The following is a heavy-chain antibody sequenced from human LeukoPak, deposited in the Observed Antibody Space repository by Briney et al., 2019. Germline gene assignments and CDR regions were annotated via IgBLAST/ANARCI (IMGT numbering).Heavy chain of an antibody. V-gene: IGHV1-18*01. D-gene: IGHD3-10*01. J-gene: IGHJ6*02. CDR1: GYTFTSYG. Sequence: GASVKVSCKASGYTFTSYGISWVRQAPGQGLEWMGWISAYNGNTNYAQKLQGRVTMTTDTSTSTAYMELRSLRSDDTAVYYCARDPESGYYHGSSRYYGMDVWGQGTTVTVSS. CDR3: ARDPESGYYHGSSRYYGMDV. CDR2: ISAYNGNT.